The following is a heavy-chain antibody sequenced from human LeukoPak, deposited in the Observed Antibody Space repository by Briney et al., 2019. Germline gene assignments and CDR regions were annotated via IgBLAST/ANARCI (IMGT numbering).Heavy chain of an antibody. D-gene: IGHD6-6*01. Sequence: ASVKVSCKASGYTFTSYGISWVRQAPGQGLEWMGWISAYNGNTNYAQKLQGRVTMTTDTSTSTAYMELRSLRSDDTAVYYCAREGMYSSSLYYFDYWGQGTLVTVSS. CDR2: ISAYNGNT. J-gene: IGHJ4*02. V-gene: IGHV1-18*01. CDR3: AREGMYSSSLYYFDY. CDR1: GYTFTSYG.